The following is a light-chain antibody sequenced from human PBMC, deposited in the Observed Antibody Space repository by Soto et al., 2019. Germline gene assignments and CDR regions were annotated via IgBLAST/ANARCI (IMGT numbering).Light chain of an antibody. Sequence: EIVLTQSPGTLSLSPGERATLSCRASQSVSSSYLAWYQQKPGQAPRLLIYGASSRATGIPDRFSGSGSGTDFTLTISRLEPEDVAVYYCQQYGSSPKITFGGRTKVEIK. V-gene: IGKV3-20*01. CDR3: QQYGSSPKIT. CDR2: GAS. J-gene: IGKJ4*01. CDR1: QSVSSSY.